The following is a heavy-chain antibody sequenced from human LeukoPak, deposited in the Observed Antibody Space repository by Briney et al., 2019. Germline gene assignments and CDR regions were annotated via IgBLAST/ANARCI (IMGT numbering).Heavy chain of an antibody. CDR2: INRNGGST. J-gene: IGHJ4*02. V-gene: IGHV3-20*04. Sequence: GGSLRLSCTASGFTFNAYAMNWVRQAPGKGLEWVSGINRNGGSTDYADSVKGRFTISRDNAKNSLYLEMNSLRVEDTAFYYCARVERGATTDYWGQGTLVTVSS. CDR1: GFTFNAYA. D-gene: IGHD1-26*01. CDR3: ARVERGATTDY.